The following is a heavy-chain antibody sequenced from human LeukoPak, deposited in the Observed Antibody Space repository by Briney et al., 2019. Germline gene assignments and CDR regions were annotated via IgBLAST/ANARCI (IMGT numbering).Heavy chain of an antibody. V-gene: IGHV4-34*01. D-gene: IGHD3-22*01. CDR3: ATLGGLYYESHGYPDFDH. Sequence: PSETLSLTCSVSGGSLSPYYWSWIRQPPGGGLERLGEINQSGSTNYNPSLKSRVTISVEKFKNQFSLEVTSVTAADTAIYYCATLGGLYYESHGYPDFDHWGQGTLVTVSS. J-gene: IGHJ4*02. CDR2: INQSGST. CDR1: GGSLSPYY.